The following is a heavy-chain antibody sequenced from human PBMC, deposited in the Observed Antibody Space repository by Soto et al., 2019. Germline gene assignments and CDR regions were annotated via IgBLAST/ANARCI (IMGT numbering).Heavy chain of an antibody. Sequence: GGSLRLSCAASGFTFSSYAMHWVRQAPGKGLEWVAVISYDGSNKYYADSVKGRFTISRDNSKNTLYLQMNSLRAEDTAVYYCARARYCSGGSCRDAFDIWGQGTMVTASS. J-gene: IGHJ3*02. CDR1: GFTFSSYA. D-gene: IGHD2-15*01. CDR2: ISYDGSNK. V-gene: IGHV3-30-3*01. CDR3: ARARYCSGGSCRDAFDI.